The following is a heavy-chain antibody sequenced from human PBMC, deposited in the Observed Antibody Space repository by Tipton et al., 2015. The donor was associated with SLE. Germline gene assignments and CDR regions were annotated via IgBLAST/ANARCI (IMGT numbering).Heavy chain of an antibody. J-gene: IGHJ4*02. CDR3: ARHETYYYGSGSYFYYFDY. Sequence: QLVQSGAQVKKPGESLTISCKGSGYSFSTFWISWVRQMPGKGLEWMGRIDPSDSYTNYSPSFQGHVTISADKSISTAYLQWSSLKASDTAMYYCARHETYYYGSGSYFYYFDYWGQGTLVTVSS. D-gene: IGHD3-10*01. CDR2: IDPSDSYT. CDR1: GYSFSTFW. V-gene: IGHV5-10-1*01.